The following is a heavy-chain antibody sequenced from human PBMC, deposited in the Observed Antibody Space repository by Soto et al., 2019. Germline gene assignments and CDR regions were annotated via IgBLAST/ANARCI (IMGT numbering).Heavy chain of an antibody. Sequence: PSETLSLTCAVYGGSFSGYYWSWIRQPPGKGLEWIGEINHSGSTNYNPSLESRVTISVDTSKNQFSLKLSSVTAADTAVYYCARGGKSYSSPLGWFDPWGQGTLVTVSS. CDR3: ARGGKSYSSPLGWFDP. V-gene: IGHV4-34*01. CDR1: GGSFSGYY. CDR2: INHSGST. D-gene: IGHD6-13*01. J-gene: IGHJ5*02.